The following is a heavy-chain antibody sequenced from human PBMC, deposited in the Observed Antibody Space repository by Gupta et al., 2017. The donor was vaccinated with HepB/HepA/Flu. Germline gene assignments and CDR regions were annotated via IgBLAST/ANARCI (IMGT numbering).Heavy chain of an antibody. V-gene: IGHV4-4*02. CDR1: GGSIGSSNW. J-gene: IGHJ5*02. CDR3: AGQVGAAHVGNWFDP. CDR2: IYHSGST. D-gene: IGHD1-26*01. Sequence: QVQLQESGPGLVKPSGTRSLTCPVSGGSIGSSNWWVWFRQPPGKGLEWIGEIYHSGSTNYNPSLKSRVTISVDKSKNQFSLKLSSVTAADTAVYYCAGQVGAAHVGNWFDPWGQGTLVTVAS.